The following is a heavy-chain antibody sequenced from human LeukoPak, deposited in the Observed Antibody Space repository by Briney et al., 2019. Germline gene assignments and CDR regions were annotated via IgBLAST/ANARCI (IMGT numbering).Heavy chain of an antibody. Sequence: SETLSLTCTVSGGSISSYYWSWTRQPPGKGLEWIGYIYYSGSTNYNPSLKSRVTISVDTSKNQFSLKLSSVTAADTAVYYCASRDGYNYPLGYWGQGTLVTVSS. CDR1: GGSISSYY. J-gene: IGHJ4*02. CDR2: IYYSGST. D-gene: IGHD5-12*01. CDR3: ASRDGYNYPLGY. V-gene: IGHV4-59*08.